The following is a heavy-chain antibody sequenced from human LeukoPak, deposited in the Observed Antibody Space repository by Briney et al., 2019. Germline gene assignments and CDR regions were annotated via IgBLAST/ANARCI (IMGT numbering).Heavy chain of an antibody. J-gene: IGHJ4*02. CDR1: GYTFTSYD. D-gene: IGHD3-9*01. V-gene: IGHV1-69*05. CDR2: IIPIFGTA. CDR3: ARDSIVYDILTGYPFNRNYFDY. Sequence: SVKVSCKASGYTFTSYDINWVRQATGQGLEWMGRIIPIFGTANYAQKFQGRVTITTDESTSTAYMELSSLRSEDTAVYYCARDSIVYDILTGYPFNRNYFDYWGQGTLVTVSS.